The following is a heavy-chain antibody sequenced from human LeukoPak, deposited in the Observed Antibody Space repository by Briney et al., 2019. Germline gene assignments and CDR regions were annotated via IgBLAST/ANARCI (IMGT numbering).Heavy chain of an antibody. J-gene: IGHJ4*02. CDR1: GGSISSSSNY. D-gene: IGHD1-26*01. Sequence: SETLSLTCTVSGGSISSSSNYWGWIRQPPGTGLEWIGSIYYSGTTYYNPSLKSRVTISVDTSKNQFSLKLRSVTAADTAVYYCATTTIRLGYWGQGTLVTVSS. CDR2: IYYSGTT. V-gene: IGHV4-39*07. CDR3: ATTTIRLGY.